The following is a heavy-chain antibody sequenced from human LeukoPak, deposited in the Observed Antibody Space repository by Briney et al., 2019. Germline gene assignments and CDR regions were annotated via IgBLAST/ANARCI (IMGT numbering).Heavy chain of an antibody. CDR1: AFRLSDYA. CDR3: ARDLAVAGKRGFDY. J-gene: IGHJ4*02. D-gene: IGHD6-19*01. CDR2: ISYDGSNK. Sequence: GGSLRLSCTDSAFRLSDYAMNWVRQAPGKGLEWVAVISYDGSNKYYADSVKGRFTISRDNSKNTLYLQMNSLRAEDTAVYYCARDLAVAGKRGFDYWGQGTLVTVSS. V-gene: IGHV3-30*04.